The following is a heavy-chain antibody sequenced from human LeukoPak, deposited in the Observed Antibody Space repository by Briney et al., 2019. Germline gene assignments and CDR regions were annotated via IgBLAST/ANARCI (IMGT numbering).Heavy chain of an antibody. Sequence: GGSLRLSCAASGFTFSSYAMSWVRQAPGKGLEWVSAISGSGGSTYYADSVKGRFTISRDNSKNTLYLQMNSLRAEDTAVYYCAKDPGPYYGFFISDYRVRWFDPWGQGTLVTVSS. CDR2: ISGSGGST. CDR1: GFTFSSYA. J-gene: IGHJ5*02. CDR3: AKDPGPYYGFFISDYRVRWFDP. D-gene: IGHD4-11*01. V-gene: IGHV3-23*01.